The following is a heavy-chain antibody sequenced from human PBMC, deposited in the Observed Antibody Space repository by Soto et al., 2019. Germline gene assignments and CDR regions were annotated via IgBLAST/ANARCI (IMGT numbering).Heavy chain of an antibody. Sequence: ASVKVSCKASGYTFSSYDINWVRQATGQGLEWMGWMNPNSGNTGYAQKCQGRVTMTRNTSISTAYMELSSLRSEETAVYYCARAGYCSGGSCYGSNWFDPWGQGTLVTVSS. CDR1: GYTFSSYD. D-gene: IGHD2-15*01. V-gene: IGHV1-8*01. J-gene: IGHJ5*02. CDR2: MNPNSGNT. CDR3: ARAGYCSGGSCYGSNWFDP.